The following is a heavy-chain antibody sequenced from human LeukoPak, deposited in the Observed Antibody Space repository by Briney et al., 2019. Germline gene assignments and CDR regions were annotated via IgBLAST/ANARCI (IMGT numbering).Heavy chain of an antibody. CDR3: AKAVVIVPTATPFDY. Sequence: WIRQPPGKGLEWVSAISGRGANTYYADSVKGRFTISRDNSKNTLYMQMNSLRAEDTAVYYCAKAVVIVPTATPFDYWGQGTLVTVSS. J-gene: IGHJ4*02. V-gene: IGHV3-23*01. CDR2: ISGRGANT. D-gene: IGHD2-2*01.